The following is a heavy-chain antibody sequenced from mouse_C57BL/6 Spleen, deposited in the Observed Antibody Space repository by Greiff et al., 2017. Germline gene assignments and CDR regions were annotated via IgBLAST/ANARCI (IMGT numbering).Heavy chain of an antibody. CDR1: GYAFSSSW. CDR3: ASLDYAWFAY. CDR2: IYPGDGDT. J-gene: IGHJ3*01. Sequence: QVQLQQSGPELVKPGASVKISCKASGYAFSSSWMNWVKQRPGKGLEWIGRIYPGDGDTNYNGKFKGKATLSTDKSSSTSYLQLSSLTSEDSAVYFCASLDYAWFAYWGQGTLVTVSA. V-gene: IGHV1-82*01. D-gene: IGHD2-4*01.